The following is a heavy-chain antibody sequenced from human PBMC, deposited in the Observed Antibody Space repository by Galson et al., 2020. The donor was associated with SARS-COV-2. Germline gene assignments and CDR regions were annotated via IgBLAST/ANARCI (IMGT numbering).Heavy chain of an antibody. CDR3: SREVPRSVVVAAAIFTNCCYYYMDV. D-gene: IGHD2-2*02. J-gene: IGHJ6*03. CDR1: GYTFTSYG. Sequence: ASVKVSCTASGYTFTSYGISWVRQAPGQGLEWMGWISAYNGNTNYAQKLQGRVTMTTDTSTSTAYLELRSLRSDDTAVYYCSREVPRSVVVAAAIFTNCCYYYMDVWGKGTTVSGS. V-gene: IGHV1-18*01. CDR2: ISAYNGNT.